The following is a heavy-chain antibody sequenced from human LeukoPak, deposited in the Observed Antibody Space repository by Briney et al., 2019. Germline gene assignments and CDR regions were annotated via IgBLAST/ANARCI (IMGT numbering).Heavy chain of an antibody. CDR2: ISGSGGNT. CDR3: AKYGMVRGVFTEYYFDY. D-gene: IGHD3-10*01. V-gene: IGHV3-23*01. J-gene: IGHJ4*02. CDR1: GFTFSSYA. Sequence: GGSLRLSCAASGFTFSSYAMSWVRQAPGKGLEWDSSISGSGGNTYYVDSVMGRFTISRDNSKNTLYLQMNSLRAEDTAVYYCAKYGMVRGVFTEYYFDYWGQGTLVTVSS.